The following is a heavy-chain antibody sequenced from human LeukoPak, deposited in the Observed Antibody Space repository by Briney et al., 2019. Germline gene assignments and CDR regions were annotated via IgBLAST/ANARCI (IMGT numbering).Heavy chain of an antibody. D-gene: IGHD3-22*01. CDR2: IYHSGST. CDR1: GGSISSGGYS. CDR3: ARRGYDSSGYYYAY. Sequence: PSETLSLTCAVSGGSISSGGYSWSWIRQPPGKGLEWIGYIYHSGSTYYNPSLKSRVTISVDRSKNQFSLKLSSVTAADTAVYYCARRGYDSSGYYYAYWGQGTLVTVSS. J-gene: IGHJ4*02. V-gene: IGHV4-30-2*01.